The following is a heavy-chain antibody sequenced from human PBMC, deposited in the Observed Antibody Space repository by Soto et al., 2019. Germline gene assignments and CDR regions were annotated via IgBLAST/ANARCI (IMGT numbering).Heavy chain of an antibody. CDR3: AREDDYNYRYFNYGLDV. Sequence: PGGSLRLSCAASGFTFRNYALHWVRQAPGKGLEWVAVISFDGEKTYYADSVKGRFTISRDNFRNTLSLQMNNLRIEDAGVYFCAREDDYNYRYFNYGLDVWGQGTTVTVS. CDR1: GFTFRNYA. J-gene: IGHJ6*02. D-gene: IGHD5-12*01. CDR2: ISFDGEKT. V-gene: IGHV3-30*03.